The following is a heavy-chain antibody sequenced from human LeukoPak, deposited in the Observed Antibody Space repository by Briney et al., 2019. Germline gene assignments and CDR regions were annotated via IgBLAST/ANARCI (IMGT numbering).Heavy chain of an antibody. CDR3: ARGTCIAAAVRGRYYYYMDV. CDR1: GYTFTSYD. V-gene: IGHV1-8*01. D-gene: IGHD6-13*01. J-gene: IGHJ6*03. Sequence: ASVKVSCKASGYTFTSYDINWVRQATGQGLEWMGWMNPNSGNTGYAQKFQGRVIMTRNTSISTAYMELSSLRSEDTAVYYCARGTCIAAAVRGRYYYYMDVWGKGTTVTVSS. CDR2: MNPNSGNT.